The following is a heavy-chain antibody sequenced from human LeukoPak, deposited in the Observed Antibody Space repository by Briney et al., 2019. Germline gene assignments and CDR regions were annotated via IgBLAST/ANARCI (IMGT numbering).Heavy chain of an antibody. CDR3: ARQVSGYSGHDHAFDI. Sequence: GESLKISCKGSGYSFTSYWIGWVRQLPGKGLEWMGIIYPGDSDTRYSPSFQGQVTISADKSISTAYLQWSSLKASDTAMYYCARQVSGYSGHDHAFDIWGQGTMVTVSS. CDR1: GYSFTSYW. D-gene: IGHD5-12*01. CDR2: IYPGDSDT. J-gene: IGHJ3*02. V-gene: IGHV5-51*01.